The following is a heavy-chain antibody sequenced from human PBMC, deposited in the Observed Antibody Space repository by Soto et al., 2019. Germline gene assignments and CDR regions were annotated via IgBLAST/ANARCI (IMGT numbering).Heavy chain of an antibody. D-gene: IGHD6-6*01. Sequence: EVQLVESGGGLVQPGGSLRLSCAASGFLLSPYWMSWVRQAPGKGLEWVANIKQDGSEKYYVDSVKGRFTISKDNAKNSLYLQMTSLRAEDKAVYYCARASWGMDVWGQGTTVTVSS. CDR3: ARASWGMDV. CDR1: GFLLSPYW. J-gene: IGHJ6*02. CDR2: IKQDGSEK. V-gene: IGHV3-7*03.